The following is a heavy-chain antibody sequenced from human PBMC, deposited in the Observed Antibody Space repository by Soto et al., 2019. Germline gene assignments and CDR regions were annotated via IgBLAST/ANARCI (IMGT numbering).Heavy chain of an antibody. D-gene: IGHD6-13*01. CDR1: GYSFTSYW. J-gene: IGHJ6*02. CDR3: ARTAAAGKYYYGVDV. V-gene: IGHV5-51*01. Sequence: GESLKFSCKGSGYSFTSYWIGWVRQMPGKGLEWMGIIYPGDSDTRYSPSFQGQVTISADKSITTAYLQWSSLKASDTAMYYCARTAAAGKYYYGVDVWGQGTTVTVSS. CDR2: IYPGDSDT.